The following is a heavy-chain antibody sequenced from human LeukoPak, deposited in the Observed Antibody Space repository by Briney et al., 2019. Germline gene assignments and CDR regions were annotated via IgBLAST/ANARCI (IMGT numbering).Heavy chain of an antibody. Sequence: SQTLSLTCTVSGGSISSGSYYWSWIRQPAGKGLEWIGRIYTSGSTNYNPSLKSRVTISVDTSKNQFSLKLSSVTAADTAVYYCASGRSLEWLSIGYWGQGTLVTVSS. CDR1: GGSISSGSYY. CDR3: ASGRSLEWLSIGY. CDR2: IYTSGST. J-gene: IGHJ4*02. V-gene: IGHV4-61*02. D-gene: IGHD3-3*01.